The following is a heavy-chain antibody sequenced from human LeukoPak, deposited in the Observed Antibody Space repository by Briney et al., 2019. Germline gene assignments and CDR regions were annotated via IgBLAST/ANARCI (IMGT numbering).Heavy chain of an antibody. V-gene: IGHV3-23*01. CDR3: AKDSAPAALYYFDY. Sequence: GGSLRLSCPVSGFTFSNYAMSWVRQAPGRGLEWVSAISGSGGSTYYADSVKGRFTISRDTSKNTLYLQMNSLRAEDTAVYYCAKDSAPAALYYFDYWGQGTLVTVSS. J-gene: IGHJ4*02. CDR2: ISGSGGST. CDR1: GFTFSNYA. D-gene: IGHD2-2*01.